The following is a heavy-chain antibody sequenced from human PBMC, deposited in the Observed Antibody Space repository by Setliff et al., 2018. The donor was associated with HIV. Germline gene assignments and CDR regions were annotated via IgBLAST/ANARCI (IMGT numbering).Heavy chain of an antibody. V-gene: IGHV4-34*01. D-gene: IGHD5-18*01. J-gene: IGHJ4*02. CDR3: ARYDGYKVSFDN. CDR1: GGSLSDYY. Sequence: SETLSLTCGVYGGSLSDYYWNWIRQPPGKGLEWIAEINHSESTTYHPSLKSRATISVDTSQNQLSLKLSSVTAADTAMYYCARYDGYKVSFDNWGPGTLVTVSS. CDR2: INHSEST.